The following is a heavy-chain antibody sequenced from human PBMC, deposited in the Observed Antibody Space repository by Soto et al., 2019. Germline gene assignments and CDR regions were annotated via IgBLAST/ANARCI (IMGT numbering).Heavy chain of an antibody. V-gene: IGHV3-30*03. Sequence: GGSLRLSCVASGFTFTDYHMYWVRQAPGKGLEWVSIISNDGSNTYSAESVKGRFTMSRDNSKNTLYLQMNSLRLEDTAIYFCARDRKWATFGGLSQYGMDVWGQGTTVTVSS. D-gene: IGHD3-3*01. CDR3: ARDRKWATFGGLSQYGMDV. J-gene: IGHJ6*02. CDR1: GFTFTDYH. CDR2: ISNDGSNT.